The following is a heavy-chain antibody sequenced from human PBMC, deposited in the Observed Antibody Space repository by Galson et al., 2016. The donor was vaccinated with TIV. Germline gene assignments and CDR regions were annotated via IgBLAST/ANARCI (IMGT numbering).Heavy chain of an antibody. CDR1: GFTFNDAW. J-gene: IGHJ3*01. Sequence: SLRLSCAASGFTFNDAWMTWIRQGPGKGLEWVGRIKSKTAGGTTDYAAVVEGRFTISRDDSENTVYLQMNSLKSDDSGVYYCITDPYGVDVWGHGTMVTVS. CDR2: IKSKTAGGTT. CDR3: ITDPYGVDV. D-gene: IGHD4/OR15-4a*01. V-gene: IGHV3-15*01.